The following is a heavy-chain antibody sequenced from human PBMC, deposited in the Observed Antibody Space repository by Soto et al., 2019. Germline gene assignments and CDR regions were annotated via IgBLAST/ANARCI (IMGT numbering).Heavy chain of an antibody. CDR2: INAGNGNT. CDR1: GYTFTSYA. V-gene: IGHV1-3*01. CDR3: ARSIVVVTAADY. Sequence: QVPLVQSGAEVKKPGASVKVSCKASGYTFTSYAMHWVRQAPGQRLEWMGWINAGNGNTKYSQKFQGRVTITRDTSASTAYMELSSLRSEDTAVYYCARSIVVVTAADYWGLGTLVTVSS. D-gene: IGHD2-21*02. J-gene: IGHJ4*02.